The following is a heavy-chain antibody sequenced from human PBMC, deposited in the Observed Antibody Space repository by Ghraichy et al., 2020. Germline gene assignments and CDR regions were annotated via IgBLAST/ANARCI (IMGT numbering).Heavy chain of an antibody. CDR1: GYTFTSYG. D-gene: IGHD2-2*01. J-gene: IGHJ6*02. V-gene: IGHV1-18*01. CDR2: ISAYNGNT. Sequence: ASVKVSCKASGYTFTSYGISWVRQAPGQGLEWMGWISAYNGNTNYAQKLQGRVTMTTDTSTSTAYMELRSLRSDDTAVYYCARAGDCSSTSCYLGYYYYGMDVWGQGTTVTVSS. CDR3: ARAGDCSSTSCYLGYYYYGMDV.